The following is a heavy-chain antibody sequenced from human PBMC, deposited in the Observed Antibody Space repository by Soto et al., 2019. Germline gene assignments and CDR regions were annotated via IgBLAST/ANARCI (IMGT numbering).Heavy chain of an antibody. CDR1: GYTFTSYD. CDR3: AGTLGQWADRAAPPWGVFDY. Sequence: ASVKVSCKASGYTFTSYDINWVRQATGQGLEWMGWMNPNSGNTGYAQKFQGRVTMTRNTSISTAYMELSSLRSEDTAVYYCAGTLGQWADRAAPPWGVFDYWGQGTLVTVSS. J-gene: IGHJ4*02. V-gene: IGHV1-8*01. CDR2: MNPNSGNT. D-gene: IGHD6-6*01.